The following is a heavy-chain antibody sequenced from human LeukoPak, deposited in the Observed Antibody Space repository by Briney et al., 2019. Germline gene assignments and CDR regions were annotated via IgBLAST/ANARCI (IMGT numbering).Heavy chain of an antibody. CDR2: ISAYNGNT. CDR1: GYTFTSYG. V-gene: IGHV1-18*04. Sequence: AASVKVSCTASGYTFTSYGISWVRQAPGQGLEWMGWISAYNGNTNYAQKLQGRVTMTTDTSTSTAYMELRSLRSDDTAVYYCAARGKGNWFDPWGQGTLVTVSS. D-gene: IGHD5-24*01. CDR3: AARGKGNWFDP. J-gene: IGHJ5*02.